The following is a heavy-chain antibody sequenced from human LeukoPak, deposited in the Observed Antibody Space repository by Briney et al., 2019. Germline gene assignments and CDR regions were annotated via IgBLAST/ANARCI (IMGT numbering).Heavy chain of an antibody. J-gene: IGHJ4*02. CDR1: GFTFSSYA. CDR2: ISGSGGST. V-gene: IGHV3-23*01. Sequence: PGGSLRLSCAASGFTFSSYAMSWVRQAPGKGLEWVSAISGSGGSTYYADFVKGRFTISRDNSKNTLYLQMNSLRAEDTAVYYCARDVDQWLPYIDYWGQGTLVTVSS. CDR3: ARDVDQWLPYIDY. D-gene: IGHD6-19*01.